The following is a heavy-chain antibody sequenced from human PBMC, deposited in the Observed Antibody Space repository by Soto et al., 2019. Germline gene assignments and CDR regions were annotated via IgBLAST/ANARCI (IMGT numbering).Heavy chain of an antibody. J-gene: IGHJ4*02. D-gene: IGHD2-15*01. CDR1: CGSIDRTGYF. CDR2: IYYGGTT. V-gene: IGHV4-31*03. Sequence: SETLSLTCSFSCGSIDRTGYFRSWIRQPPGQGLEWIGYIYYGGTTFYNPSLKSRSTLSLDTDENRFSLNLTSVTAADTAVYYCARARWLRRQEYYFDLWGQGILVTVSS. CDR3: ARARWLRRQEYYFDL.